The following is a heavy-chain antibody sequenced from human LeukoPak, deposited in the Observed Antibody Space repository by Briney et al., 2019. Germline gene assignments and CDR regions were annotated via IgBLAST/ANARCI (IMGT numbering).Heavy chain of an antibody. CDR2: ITSDGSGI. Sequence: GGSLRLSCAASGFAFSSYWMHWVRQPPGKGLVWVSRITSDGSGIGYADSVKGRFSTSRDNAKNTLYLQMNSLRAEDTAVYYCASGRLVGAPDYWGQGTLVTVSS. J-gene: IGHJ4*02. CDR1: GFAFSSYW. D-gene: IGHD1-26*01. CDR3: ASGRLVGAPDY. V-gene: IGHV3-74*01.